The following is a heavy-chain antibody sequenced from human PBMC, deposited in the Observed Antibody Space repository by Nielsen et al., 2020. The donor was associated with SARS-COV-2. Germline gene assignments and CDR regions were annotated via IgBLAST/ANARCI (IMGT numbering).Heavy chain of an antibody. Sequence: GESLKISCAASGFTFSSYGMHWVRQAPGKGLEWVAVISYDGSNKYYADSVKGRFTISRDNSKNTLYLQMNSLRAEDTAVYYCAKDLGGYCSSTSCYVPWFDPWGQGTLVTVSS. J-gene: IGHJ5*02. V-gene: IGHV3-30*18. CDR1: GFTFSSYG. CDR2: ISYDGSNK. D-gene: IGHD2-2*01. CDR3: AKDLGGYCSSTSCYVPWFDP.